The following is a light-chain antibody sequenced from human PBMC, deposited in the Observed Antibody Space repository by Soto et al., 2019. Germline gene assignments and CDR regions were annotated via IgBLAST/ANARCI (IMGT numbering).Light chain of an antibody. Sequence: EIVMTQSPDTLSVSPGERATLSCRASQSVRSNLAWYQQEPGQVPRLLIYGASTRATGVPARFSGSGSGTEFTLTISSLQFEHFAVYYCQQYNNWPPMYTFGQGTKLEIK. J-gene: IGKJ2*01. CDR3: QQYNNWPPMYT. CDR1: QSVRSN. CDR2: GAS. V-gene: IGKV3-15*01.